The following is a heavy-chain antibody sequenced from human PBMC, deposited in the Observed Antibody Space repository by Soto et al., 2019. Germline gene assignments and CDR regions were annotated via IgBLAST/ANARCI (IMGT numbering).Heavy chain of an antibody. CDR2: IVPIDGST. V-gene: IGHV1-69*01. Sequence: QVQLVQSGAEVKKPGSSVKVSCTTSGGTISSFGMNWVRQAPGQGLEWMGGIVPIDGSTTYAEKFQGRVTITADASTSTVYMDMSSLRSEDTAVYYCARSFTKSRRGGVAFDYWGQGTLLTVSP. D-gene: IGHD3-3*01. J-gene: IGHJ4*02. CDR3: ARSFTKSRRGGVAFDY. CDR1: GGTISSFG.